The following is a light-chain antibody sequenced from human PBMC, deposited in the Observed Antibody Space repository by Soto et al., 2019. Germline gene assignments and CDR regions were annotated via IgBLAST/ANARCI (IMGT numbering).Light chain of an antibody. J-gene: IGKJ2*01. Sequence: DIQMTQSPSSLSASVGDRVTITCRASQTISSYLNWYQQKPGKAPKLLIYAASSLQSGVPSRFSGSGSGIDFTLTLSSPQPEDSQIYSCQPSYNPPQYTFGQGT. V-gene: IGKV1-39*01. CDR2: AAS. CDR3: QPSYNPPQYT. CDR1: QTISSY.